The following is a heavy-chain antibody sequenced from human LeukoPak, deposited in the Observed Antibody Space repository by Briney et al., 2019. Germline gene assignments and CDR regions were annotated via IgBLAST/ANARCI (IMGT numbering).Heavy chain of an antibody. D-gene: IGHD3-22*01. CDR1: GYTFTSYG. CDR2: ISAKNGNT. Sequence: ASVKVSCKASGYTFTSYGISWVRQAPGQGLEWMGRISAKNGNTKYAQKFQGRVTMTTDTSTTTAYMELRSLTSDDTAVYYCARDPGYYDSSGYYYFDAFVIWGQGTMVTVSS. J-gene: IGHJ3*02. V-gene: IGHV1-18*01. CDR3: ARDPGYYDSSGYYYFDAFVI.